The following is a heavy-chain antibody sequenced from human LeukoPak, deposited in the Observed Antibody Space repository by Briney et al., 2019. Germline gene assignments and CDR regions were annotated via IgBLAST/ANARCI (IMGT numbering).Heavy chain of an antibody. J-gene: IGHJ4*02. D-gene: IGHD5-18*01. V-gene: IGHV4-34*01. CDR3: ARLGEPDTAMAFDY. Sequence: ASETLSLICAVYGGSFSGYYWSWIRQPPGKGLEWIGEINHSGSTNYNPSLKSRVTISVDTSKNQFSLKLSSVTAADTAVYYCARLGEPDTAMAFDYWGQGTLVTVSS. CDR2: INHSGST. CDR1: GGSFSGYY.